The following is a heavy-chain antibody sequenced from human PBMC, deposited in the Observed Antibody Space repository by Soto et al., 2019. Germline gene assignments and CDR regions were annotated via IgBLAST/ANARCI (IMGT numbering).Heavy chain of an antibody. CDR1: GFTSSSYA. J-gene: IGHJ4*02. CDR2: IGGRGDST. Sequence: EVQLLESGGGLVQPGGSLRLSCAASGFTSSSYAMSWVRQAPGKGLEWVSAIGGRGDSTYSADSVKGRFTITRDNSRDTRDLQMNSLRAEDTAVYYCAKDLIYGYNSGRPFDYWGQGTLVTVSS. V-gene: IGHV3-23*01. D-gene: IGHD6-19*01. CDR3: AKDLIYGYNSGRPFDY.